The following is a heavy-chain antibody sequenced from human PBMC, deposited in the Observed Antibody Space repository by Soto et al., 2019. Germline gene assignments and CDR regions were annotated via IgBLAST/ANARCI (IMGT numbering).Heavy chain of an antibody. D-gene: IGHD6-6*01. CDR2: GIPILGQA. Sequence: QVQLVQSGAEVKKPGSSVKVSCKASGGIFSSYAISWLRQAPGQGLEWMGAGIPILGQANYAQDLQDRVPTTAEESTRTTYMEQSSRRSEDKAVDYCARVGGIGAPPGTDYWGQGTLVTVSS. CDR1: GGIFSSYA. V-gene: IGHV1-69*01. CDR3: ARVGGIGAPPGTDY. J-gene: IGHJ4*01.